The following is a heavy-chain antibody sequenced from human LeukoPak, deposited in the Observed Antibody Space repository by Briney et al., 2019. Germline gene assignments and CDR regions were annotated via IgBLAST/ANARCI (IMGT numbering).Heavy chain of an antibody. D-gene: IGHD1-7*01. CDR3: ARFELPIRYFDY. CDR1: GGSISSGGYS. V-gene: IGHV4-30-2*01. CDR2: IYHSGST. Sequence: SETLSLTCAVSGGSISSGGYSWGWIRQPPGKGLEWIGYIYHSGSTYYNPSLKSRVTISVDRSKNQFSLKLSSVTAADTAVYYCARFELPIRYFDYWGQGTLVTVSS. J-gene: IGHJ4*02.